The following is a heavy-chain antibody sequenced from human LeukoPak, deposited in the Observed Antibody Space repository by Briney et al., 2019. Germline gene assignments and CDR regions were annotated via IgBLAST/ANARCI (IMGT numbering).Heavy chain of an antibody. V-gene: IGHV3-23*01. D-gene: IGHD3-10*01. CDR3: AKDYGGVRGVRIDY. CDR1: GFTFSSYA. CDR2: ISGSGGST. Sequence: PGGSLRLSCAASGFTFSSYAMSWVRQAPGKGLEWVSAISGSGGSTYYADSVKGRFTISRDNSKNTLYLQMNSLRAEDTAVYYCAKDYGGVRGVRIDYWGQGTLVTVSS. J-gene: IGHJ4*02.